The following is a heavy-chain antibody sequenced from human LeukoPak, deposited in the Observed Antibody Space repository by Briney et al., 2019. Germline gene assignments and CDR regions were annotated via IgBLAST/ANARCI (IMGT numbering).Heavy chain of an antibody. J-gene: IGHJ6*02. Sequence: GGSLRLSYAASGFTFSSYAMHWVRQAPGKGPEWVAVISYDGSNKYYADSVKGRFTISRDNSKNTLYLQMNSLRAEDTAVYYCVRDGFGEFYYYYGMDVWGQGTTVTVSS. V-gene: IGHV3-30-3*01. D-gene: IGHD3-10*01. CDR2: ISYDGSNK. CDR3: VRDGFGEFYYYYGMDV. CDR1: GFTFSSYA.